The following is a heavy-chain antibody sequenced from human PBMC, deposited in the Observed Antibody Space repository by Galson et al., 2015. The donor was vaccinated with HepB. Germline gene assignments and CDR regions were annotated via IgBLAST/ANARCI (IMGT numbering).Heavy chain of an antibody. J-gene: IGHJ4*02. CDR1: GFTFSSYG. Sequence: SLRLSCAASGFTFSSYGMHWVRQAPGKGLEWVAVIWYDGSNKYYADSVKGRFTISRDNSKNTLYLQMNSLRAEDTAVYYCARDGAELELRHDFDYWGQGTLVTVSS. D-gene: IGHD1-7*01. CDR2: IWYDGSNK. CDR3: ARDGAELELRHDFDY. V-gene: IGHV3-33*01.